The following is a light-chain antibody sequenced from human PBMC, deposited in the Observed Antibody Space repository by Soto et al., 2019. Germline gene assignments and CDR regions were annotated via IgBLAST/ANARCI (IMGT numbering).Light chain of an antibody. CDR1: SGHSHYA. V-gene: IGLV4-69*01. CDR3: QTWGTAIRV. J-gene: IGLJ3*02. Sequence: QSVLTQSPSASASLGASVKLTCTLSSGHSHYAIAWHQQQPEKGPRYLMKVNSDGSHNKGDGIPDRFSGSSSGAERYLTISTLQSEDEADYYCQTWGTAIRVFGGGTKLTVL. CDR2: VNSDGSH.